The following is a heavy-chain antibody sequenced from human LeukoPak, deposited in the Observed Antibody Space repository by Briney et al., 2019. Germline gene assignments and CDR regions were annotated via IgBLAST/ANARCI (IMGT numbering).Heavy chain of an antibody. CDR2: IGGSGTNT. CDR1: GFTFSAYA. D-gene: IGHD6-6*01. V-gene: IGHV3-23*01. J-gene: IGHJ4*02. Sequence: PGGSLRLSCAASGFTFSAYAMSWVRQAPGKGLEWVSAIGGSGTNTYYADSVKGRFNISRDNSKSTLYLQMDSLRAEDTAVYYCAKDPFRARISAPDYWGQGTLVTVSS. CDR3: AKDPFRARISAPDY.